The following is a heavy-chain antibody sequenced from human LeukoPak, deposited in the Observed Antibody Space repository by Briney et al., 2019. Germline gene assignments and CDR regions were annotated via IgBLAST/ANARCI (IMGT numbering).Heavy chain of an antibody. CDR2: IHSGGRA. CDR1: GFTVSGKY. V-gene: IGHV3-66*01. J-gene: IGHJ3*02. Sequence: GGSLRLSCAASGFTVSGKYMSWVRQAPGKGLEWVSIIHSGGRASYADSVRGRFTISRDNSKNTLYLQMNSLRADDTAVYYCARDLVVAGYLGNWFGPDPFDIWGQGTMVTVSS. CDR3: ARDLVVAGYLGNWFGPDPFDI. D-gene: IGHD3-10*01.